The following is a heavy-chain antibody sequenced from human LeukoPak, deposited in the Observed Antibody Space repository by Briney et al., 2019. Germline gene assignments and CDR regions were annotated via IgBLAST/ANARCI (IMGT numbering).Heavy chain of an antibody. CDR2: IYTSGST. CDR3: ARDLVQEYYYYGMDV. CDR1: GGSISSYY. D-gene: IGHD1-1*01. Sequence: SETLSLTCTVSGGSISSYYWSWIRQPAEKGLEWIGRIYTSGSTNYNPSLKSRVTMSVDTSKNQFSLKLSSVTAADTAVYYCARDLVQEYYYYGMDVWGQGTTVTVSS. J-gene: IGHJ6*02. V-gene: IGHV4-4*07.